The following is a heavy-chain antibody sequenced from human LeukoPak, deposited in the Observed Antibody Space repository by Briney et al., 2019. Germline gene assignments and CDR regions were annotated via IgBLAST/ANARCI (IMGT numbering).Heavy chain of an antibody. J-gene: IGHJ5*02. V-gene: IGHV1-24*01. D-gene: IGHD2-15*01. CDR2: FDPEDGET. CDR3: ATLTDSFP. CDR1: GGTFSSYA. Sequence: ASVKVSCKASGGTFSSYAISWVRQAPGKGLEWMGGFDPEDGETIYAQKFQGRVTMTEDTSTDTAYMELSSLRSEDTAVYYCATLTDSFPWGQGTLVTVSS.